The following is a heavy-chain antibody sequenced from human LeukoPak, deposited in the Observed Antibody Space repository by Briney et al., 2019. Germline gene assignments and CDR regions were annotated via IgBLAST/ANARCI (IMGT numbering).Heavy chain of an antibody. J-gene: IGHJ5*02. CDR1: GYTFTSYG. D-gene: IGHD2-8*01. CDR3: ATLNWGMLALNWFDP. V-gene: IGHV1-18*01. CDR2: ISAYNGNT. Sequence: ASVKVSCKASGYTFTSYGISWVRQAPGQGLEWMGWISAYNGNTNYAQKLQGRVTMTTDTSTSTAYMELRSLRSDDTAVYYCATLNWGMLALNWFDPWGQGTLVTVSS.